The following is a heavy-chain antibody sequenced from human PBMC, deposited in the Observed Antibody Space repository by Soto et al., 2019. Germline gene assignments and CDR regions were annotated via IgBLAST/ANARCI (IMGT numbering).Heavy chain of an antibody. V-gene: IGHV4-4*02. J-gene: IGHJ4*02. CDR3: ASRYGGNFDY. Sequence: SETLSLTCAVSGTSISSTFWWTWVRQPPEKGQEWIGEVYHTGTTNYNPSLKNRVTISVDKSKNQFSLKLSSVTAADTAVYYCASRYGGNFDYWGQGTLVTVSS. CDR1: GTSISSTFW. CDR2: VYHTGTT. D-gene: IGHD1-26*01.